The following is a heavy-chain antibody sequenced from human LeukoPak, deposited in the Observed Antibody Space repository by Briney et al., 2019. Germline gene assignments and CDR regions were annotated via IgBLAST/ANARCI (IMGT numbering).Heavy chain of an antibody. D-gene: IGHD3-10*01. CDR2: IGTAGDT. Sequence: GGSLRLSCAASGFTFSSYDMHWVRQATGKGLEWVSAIGTAGDTYYPGSVKGRFTISRENAKNSLYLQMNSLRAGDTAVYYCARALQVRGVINYYYYGMDVWGQGTTVTVSS. V-gene: IGHV3-13*01. J-gene: IGHJ6*02. CDR1: GFTFSSYD. CDR3: ARALQVRGVINYYYYGMDV.